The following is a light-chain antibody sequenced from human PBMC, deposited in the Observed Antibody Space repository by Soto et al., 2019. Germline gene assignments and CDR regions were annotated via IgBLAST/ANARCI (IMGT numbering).Light chain of an antibody. CDR1: SSDIGGYNY. Sequence: QSALTQPASVSGSPGQSIAISCTGTSSDIGGYNYVSWFQQHPGRAPRVLISEVSNRPSGVSHRFSGSKAGITASLTISGLQAEDEADYYCSSFRSGGTFVFGTATKVTVL. CDR2: EVS. CDR3: SSFRSGGTFV. J-gene: IGLJ1*01. V-gene: IGLV2-14*01.